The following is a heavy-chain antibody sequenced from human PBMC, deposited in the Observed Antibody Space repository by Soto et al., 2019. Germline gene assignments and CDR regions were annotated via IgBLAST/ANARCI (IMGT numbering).Heavy chain of an antibody. V-gene: IGHV4-34*01. CDR2: INHSGRT. CDR3: ARGGFFVS. J-gene: IGHJ4*02. CDR1: GGSFSGYF. Sequence: QVQLQQWGAGLLKPSETLSLTCVVYGGSFSGYFWSWIRQSPGRGLEWIGEINHSGRTNYNPSLVSRFSRSVHTSHKQLSLNRRPVPAAVTALYYCARGGFFVSWGQGTLVTASS.